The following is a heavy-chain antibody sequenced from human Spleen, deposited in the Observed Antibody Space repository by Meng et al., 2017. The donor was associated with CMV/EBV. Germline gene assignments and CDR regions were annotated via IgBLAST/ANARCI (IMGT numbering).Heavy chain of an antibody. J-gene: IGHJ4*02. CDR3: ARHRYGGPTSWPYFDY. V-gene: IGHV3-21*01. D-gene: IGHD2-2*01. CDR1: GVTFSSYA. Sequence: GGSLRLSCVDSGVTFSSYAMNWVRQAPGKGLEWVSSITSGSHNMYYADSVKGRFTISRDNAKNSLYLQMTSLRAEDTAVYYCARHRYGGPTSWPYFDYWGQGTLVTVSS. CDR2: ITSGSHNM.